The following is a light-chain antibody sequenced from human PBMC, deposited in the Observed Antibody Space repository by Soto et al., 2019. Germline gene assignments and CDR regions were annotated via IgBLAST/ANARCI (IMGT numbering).Light chain of an antibody. CDR1: QSVSSSY. Sequence: ERTSLSCRASQSVSSSYLAWYQQKPGQAPRLLIYGASSRATGIPDRFSVSGSGTDTTLTCSRLEPADLAVYYCRLFGGTTFAIGQGTRLE. V-gene: IGKV3-20*01. CDR3: RLFGGTTFA. CDR2: GAS. J-gene: IGKJ5*01.